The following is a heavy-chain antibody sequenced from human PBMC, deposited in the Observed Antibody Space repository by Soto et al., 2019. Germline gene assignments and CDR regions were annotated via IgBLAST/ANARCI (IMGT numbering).Heavy chain of an antibody. CDR3: AGGIQLIGGWFDP. Sequence: QVQLVESGGGVVQPGRSLRLSCAASGFTFSSYAMHWVRQAPGKGLEWVAVISYDGSNKYYADSVKGRFTISRDNSKNTLYLQINSLRAEDTAVYYCAGGIQLIGGWFDPWGQGTLVTVSS. V-gene: IGHV3-30-3*01. D-gene: IGHD5-18*01. CDR2: ISYDGSNK. J-gene: IGHJ5*02. CDR1: GFTFSSYA.